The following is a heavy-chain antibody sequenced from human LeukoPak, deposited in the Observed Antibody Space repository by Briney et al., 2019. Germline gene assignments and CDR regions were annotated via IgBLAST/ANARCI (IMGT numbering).Heavy chain of an antibody. CDR1: GFTFSDHY. CDR2: ISSSSSYI. Sequence: GGSLRLSCAASGFTFSDHYMDWVRQAPGKGLEWVSSISSSSSYIYYADSVKGRFTISRDNAKNSLYLQMNSLRAEDTAVYYCARVTPSGMDVWGQGTTATVSS. J-gene: IGHJ6*02. CDR3: ARVTPSGMDV. V-gene: IGHV3-21*01.